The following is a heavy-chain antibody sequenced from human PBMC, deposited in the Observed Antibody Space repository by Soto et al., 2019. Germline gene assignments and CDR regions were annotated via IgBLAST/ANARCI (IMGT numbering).Heavy chain of an antibody. V-gene: IGHV3-66*01. CDR3: AREPRYCRGGSCSITGDAFDI. CDR2: ISNRGDT. Sequence: EVQLVESGGGLVQPGGSLRLSCTASGFIVSDTYMNWVRQAPGKGLEWVSVISNRGDTHYADSVRGRFGLSRDIANNTLHLQLNTLRVEDTAVYYCAREPRYCRGGSCSITGDAFDIWGQGTMVTVSS. CDR1: GFIVSDTY. J-gene: IGHJ3*02. D-gene: IGHD2-15*01.